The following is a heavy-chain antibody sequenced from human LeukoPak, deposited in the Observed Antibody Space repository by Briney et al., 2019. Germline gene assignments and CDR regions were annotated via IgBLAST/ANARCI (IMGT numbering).Heavy chain of an antibody. CDR1: GGSISSSNW. Sequence: PSETLSLTCAVSGGSISSSNWWSWVRQPPGKGLEWIGEIYHSGSTYYNPSLKSRVTISVDTSKNQFSLKLSSVTAADTAVYYCARDHDQRNYYYGMDVWGQGTTVTVSS. V-gene: IGHV4-4*02. D-gene: IGHD3-16*01. CDR2: IYHSGST. CDR3: ARDHDQRNYYYGMDV. J-gene: IGHJ6*01.